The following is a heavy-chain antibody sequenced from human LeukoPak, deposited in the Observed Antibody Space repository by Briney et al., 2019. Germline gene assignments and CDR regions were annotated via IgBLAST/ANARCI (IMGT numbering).Heavy chain of an antibody. CDR3: ARGPPRDYGTSGFYYNY. J-gene: IGHJ4*02. D-gene: IGHD3-22*01. Sequence: SETLSLTCAVYGGSFSGYYWSWFRQPPRKGLEWIGEIDHSGFTIYNPSLKSRVAISEDTSKNQFSLKLSSVTAADTAVYYCARGPPRDYGTSGFYYNYWGQGTLVTVSS. V-gene: IGHV4-34*01. CDR2: IDHSGFT. CDR1: GGSFSGYY.